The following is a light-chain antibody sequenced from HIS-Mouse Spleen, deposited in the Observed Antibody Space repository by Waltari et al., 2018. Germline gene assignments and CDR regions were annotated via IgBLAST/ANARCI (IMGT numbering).Light chain of an antibody. CDR1: SSDVGSYNL. V-gene: IGLV2-23*01. J-gene: IGLJ3*02. Sequence: QSALTQPASVSGSPGQSITISCTGTSSDVGSYNLVSWYQQHPGKAPKLMIYEGSKVPSGVSNRFSGSKSGNTASLTIAGLQAEDEADYYCCSYAGSSTLVFGGGTKLTVL. CDR3: CSYAGSSTLV. CDR2: EGS.